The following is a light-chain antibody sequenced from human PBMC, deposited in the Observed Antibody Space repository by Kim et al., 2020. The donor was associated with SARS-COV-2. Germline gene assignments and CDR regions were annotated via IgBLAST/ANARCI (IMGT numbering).Light chain of an antibody. CDR2: EVS. CDR1: SSDVGSYNL. V-gene: IGLV2-23*02. J-gene: IGLJ3*02. Sequence: QSALTQPASVSGSPGQSIIISCTGTSSDVGSYNLVSWYQQHPGKAPKLMIYEVSKRPSGVSNRFFGSKSGNTASLTISGLQAEDEADYYCCSYAGSTTFWVFGGGTQLTVL. CDR3: CSYAGSTTFWV.